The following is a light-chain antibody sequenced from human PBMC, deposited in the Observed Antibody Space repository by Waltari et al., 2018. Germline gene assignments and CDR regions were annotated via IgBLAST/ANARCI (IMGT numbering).Light chain of an antibody. CDR3: QQRHSWPLT. CDR1: QNVNNF. CDR2: DTS. J-gene: IGKJ4*01. Sequence: ETVLTQSPVTLSLSPGERATLSCRASQNVNNFLAWYQQKPGQAPRLLIYDTSTSATGIPARFRGSGSGTDFTLTISSLEPEDFAVYYCQQRHSWPLTFGGGTKVEIK. V-gene: IGKV3-11*01.